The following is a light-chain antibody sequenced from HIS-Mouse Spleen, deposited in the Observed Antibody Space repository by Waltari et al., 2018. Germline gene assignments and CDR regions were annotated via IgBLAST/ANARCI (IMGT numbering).Light chain of an antibody. CDR2: EDS. CDR1: ALPKKY. CDR3: YSTDSSGNHRV. J-gene: IGLJ2*01. Sequence: SYELTQPPSGSVSPGQTDRITCSGDALPKKYAYWYPQKSGQAPVLVIYEDSKRPSGIPERFSGSSSGTMATLTISGAQVEDEADYYCYSTDSSGNHRVFGGGTKLTVL. V-gene: IGLV3-10*01.